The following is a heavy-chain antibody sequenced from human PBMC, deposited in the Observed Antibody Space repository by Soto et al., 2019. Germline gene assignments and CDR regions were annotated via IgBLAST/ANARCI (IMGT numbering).Heavy chain of an antibody. CDR3: ARVLYYGSGSYSPYGMDV. Sequence: QVQLVQSGAEVKKPGSSVKVSCKTSGVSFNNNGIGWVRQAPGHGLEWMGGVSPPFRTSNYARKFQGRISITAHASTGTVNMELSSLTSEATAQYYCARVLYYGSGSYSPYGMDVWGQGTTVTVSS. CDR2: VSPPFRTS. J-gene: IGHJ6*02. CDR1: GVSFNNNG. V-gene: IGHV1-69*01. D-gene: IGHD3-10*01.